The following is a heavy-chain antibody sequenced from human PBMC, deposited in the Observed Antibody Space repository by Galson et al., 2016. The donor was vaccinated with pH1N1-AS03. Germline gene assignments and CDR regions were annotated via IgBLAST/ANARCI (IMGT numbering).Heavy chain of an antibody. J-gene: IGHJ6*02. D-gene: IGHD3-22*01. CDR2: ISRTSTYI. CDR3: ARDGPLGYDSSAIPTVSECMDV. CDR1: GFTLNAYS. V-gene: IGHV3-21*01. Sequence: SLRLSCAASGFTLNAYSQNWVRQTPGTGLEWISSISRTSTYIYYADSVKGRFTISRDNTKNSLFLQMDNLRVEDTAVYYCARDGPLGYDSSAIPTVSECMDVWGQGTTVTVSS.